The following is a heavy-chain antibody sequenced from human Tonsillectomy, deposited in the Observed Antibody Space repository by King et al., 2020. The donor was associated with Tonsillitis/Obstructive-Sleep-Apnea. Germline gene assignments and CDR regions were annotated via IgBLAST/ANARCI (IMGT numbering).Heavy chain of an antibody. Sequence: VQLVESGGGVVQPGRSLRLSCAASGFTFSSYGMHWVRQAPGKGLEWVAVISYDGSNKYYADSVKGRFTISRDNSKNTLYLQMNSLRAEDTALYYCAKDGDGDYSNLMGVGDYWGQGTLVTVSS. D-gene: IGHD4-11*01. CDR1: GFTFSSYG. CDR3: AKDGDGDYSNLMGVGDY. CDR2: ISYDGSNK. J-gene: IGHJ4*02. V-gene: IGHV3-30*18.